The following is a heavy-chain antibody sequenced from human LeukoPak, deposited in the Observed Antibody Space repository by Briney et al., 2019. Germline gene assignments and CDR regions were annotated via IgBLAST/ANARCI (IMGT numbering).Heavy chain of an antibody. V-gene: IGHV1-8*03. CDR3: ARAAAGTGNWFDP. D-gene: IGHD6-13*01. CDR2: MNPNSGNT. J-gene: IGHJ5*02. CDR1: GYTFTSYD. Sequence: ASVKVSCKASGYTFTSYDINWVRQATGQGLEWMGWMNPNSGNTGYAQKFQGRVTITRNTSISTAYMELRSLRSDDTAVYYCARAAAGTGNWFDPWGQGTLVTVSS.